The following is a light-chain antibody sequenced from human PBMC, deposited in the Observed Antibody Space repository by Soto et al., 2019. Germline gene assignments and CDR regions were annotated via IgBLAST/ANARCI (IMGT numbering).Light chain of an antibody. J-gene: IGKJ5*01. CDR1: QDISSY. CDR2: AAS. CDR3: QQRSNWPIT. V-gene: IGKV1-9*01. Sequence: IQLTQSPSALSASVGDRVTITCRASQDISSYLGWYQQKPGKAPKLLIYAASTLQSGVPSRFSGSGSGTDFTLTISRLEPEDFAVYYCQQRSNWPITFGQGTRLEIK.